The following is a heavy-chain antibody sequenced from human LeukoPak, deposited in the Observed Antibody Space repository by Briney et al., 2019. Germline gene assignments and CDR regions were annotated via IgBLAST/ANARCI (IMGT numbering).Heavy chain of an antibody. CDR3: ARLSGSYNEGR. Sequence: GGSLRLSCAASGFTFSNYWMFWVRQAPGKGLMWVSHINNDGSRTNYADSVKGRFTVARDNAKNTLYLQMDRQRADDTAVYYCARLSGSYNEGRWGQGTLVTVSS. D-gene: IGHD1-26*01. J-gene: IGHJ4*02. V-gene: IGHV3-74*01. CDR2: INNDGSRT. CDR1: GFTFSNYW.